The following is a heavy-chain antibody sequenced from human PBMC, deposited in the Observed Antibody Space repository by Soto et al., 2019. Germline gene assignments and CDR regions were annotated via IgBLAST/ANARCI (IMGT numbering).Heavy chain of an antibody. Sequence: WGSMRLSCQASGFTFVTYTIRCVRPPPKKWRGWVAVIPYDGSNKYYADSVKGRFTISRDNSKSTLYLQMNSLRAEDTAVYYCARDGINNDIMCDYRSLECWGQGTLVTVSS. CDR3: ARDGINNDIMCDYRSLEC. V-gene: IGHV3-30-3*01. D-gene: IGHD3-9*01. CDR1: GFTFVTYT. J-gene: IGHJ4*02. CDR2: IPYDGSNK.